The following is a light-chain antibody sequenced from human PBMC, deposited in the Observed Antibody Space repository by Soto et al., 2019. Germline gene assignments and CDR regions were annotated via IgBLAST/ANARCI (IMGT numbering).Light chain of an antibody. V-gene: IGKV3-20*01. J-gene: IGKJ1*01. CDR1: QSVSNIY. CDR2: GTS. CDR3: QQYHAFPRT. Sequence: EIVLTQSPGTLSLSPGERATVSCRASQSVSNIYLAWYQQKPGQAPRLLIYGTSNRATGVPDRFSGSGSGTDFTLTISFLQSEDFATYYCQQYHAFPRTFGQGTKVDI.